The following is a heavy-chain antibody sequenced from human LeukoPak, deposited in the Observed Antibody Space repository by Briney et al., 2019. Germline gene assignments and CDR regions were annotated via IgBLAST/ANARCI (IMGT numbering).Heavy chain of an antibody. V-gene: IGHV3-48*02. CDR3: ARDLYGDYSFDY. D-gene: IGHD4-17*01. CDR2: ISGSTSTI. CDR1: GFTFTTYS. J-gene: IGHJ4*02. Sequence: GGSLRLSCAASGFTFTTYSMNWVRQAPGKGLEWVSYISGSTSTIKYADSVMGRFTISRDNAKNSLYLQMNSLRDEDTAVYYCARDLYGDYSFDYWGQGTLVTVSS.